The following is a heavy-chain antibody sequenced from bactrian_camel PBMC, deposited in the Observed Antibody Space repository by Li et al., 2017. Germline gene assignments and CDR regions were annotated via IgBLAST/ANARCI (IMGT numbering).Heavy chain of an antibody. Sequence: VQLVESGGGSVQAGGSLRLSCVVSGANCMGWFRQAPGKEREGVASISTDGIPTYADSVKGRFTVSLDNTKNTLYLQMNDLKPEDTVMYYCAANPDVVVAGTSLLGLTPRSGYWGQGTQVTVS. CDR2: ISTDGIP. CDR1: GANC. J-gene: IGHJ6*01. V-gene: IGHV3S53*01. CDR3: AANPDVVVAGTSLLGLTPRSGY. D-gene: IGHD1*01.